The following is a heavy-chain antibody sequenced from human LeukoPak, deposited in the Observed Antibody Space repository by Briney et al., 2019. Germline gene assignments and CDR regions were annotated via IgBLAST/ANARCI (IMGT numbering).Heavy chain of an antibody. CDR2: INPNSGGT. CDR3: ARVTRRDGYNNLDY. V-gene: IGHV1-2*02. CDR1: GYTFTGYY. Sequence: ASVKVSCKASGYTFTGYYMHWVRQAPGQGLECMGWINPNSGGTNYAQKFQGRVTMTRDTSISTAYMELSRLRSDDTAVYYCARVTRRDGYNNLDYWGQGTLVTVSS. J-gene: IGHJ4*02. D-gene: IGHD5-24*01.